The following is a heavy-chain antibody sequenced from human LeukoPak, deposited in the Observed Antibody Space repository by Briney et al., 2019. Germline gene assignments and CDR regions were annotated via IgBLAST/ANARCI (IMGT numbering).Heavy chain of an antibody. CDR2: ISAYNGNT. D-gene: IGHD6-13*01. J-gene: IGHJ5*02. V-gene: IGHV1-18*01. CDR3: ARGRYSSSGRWFDP. Sequence: ASVKVSCKASGYTFTSYGISWVRQAPGQGLEWMGWISAYNGNTNYAQKLQGRVTMTRNTSISTAYMELSSLRSEDTAVYYCARGRYSSSGRWFDPWGQGTLVTVSS. CDR1: GYTFTSYG.